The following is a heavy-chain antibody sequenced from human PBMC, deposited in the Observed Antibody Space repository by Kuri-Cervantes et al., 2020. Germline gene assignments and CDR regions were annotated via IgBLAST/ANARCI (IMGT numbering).Heavy chain of an antibody. Sequence: SETLSLTCTVSGGSVSSSNYYWSWIRQPPGKGLEWIGYVYYSGSTDYNPSLKSRVTISVDTSENQFSLKLTSMTAADTAVYYCARGSTGHYWHFGLWGRGTLVTVSS. J-gene: IGHJ2*01. V-gene: IGHV4-61*01. D-gene: IGHD5/OR15-5a*01. CDR2: VYYSGST. CDR1: GGSVSSSNYY. CDR3: ARGSTGHYWHFGL.